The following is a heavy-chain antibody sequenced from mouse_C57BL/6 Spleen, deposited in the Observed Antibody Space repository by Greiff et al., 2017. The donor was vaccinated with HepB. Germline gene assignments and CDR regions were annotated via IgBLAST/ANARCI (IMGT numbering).Heavy chain of an antibody. Sequence: QVQLQQSGAELVRPGASVTLSCKASGYTFTDYEMHWVKQTPVHGLEWIGAIDPETGGTAYNQKFKGKAILTADKSSSTAYMELRSLTSEDSAVYYCTRGPYDYDGYWGQGTTLTVSS. J-gene: IGHJ2*01. D-gene: IGHD2-4*01. CDR3: TRGPYDYDGY. CDR1: GYTFTDYE. CDR2: IDPETGGT. V-gene: IGHV1-15*01.